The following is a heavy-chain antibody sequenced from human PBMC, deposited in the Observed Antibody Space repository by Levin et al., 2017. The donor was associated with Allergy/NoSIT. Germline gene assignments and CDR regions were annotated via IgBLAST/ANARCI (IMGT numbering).Heavy chain of an antibody. V-gene: IGHV1-69*13. D-gene: IGHD6-19*01. J-gene: IGHJ4*02. CDR1: GGTFRRYG. CDR2: IIPVFGTA. CDR3: ARTAKNSSDTSGWFVPFDF. Sequence: ASVKVSCKASGGTFRRYGISWVRQAPGQGPEWMGGIIPVFGTANYAQKFQGRMTITADASASTVSMELSSLRADDTAVYHCARTAKNSSDTSGWFVPFDFWGQGTLVTVSS.